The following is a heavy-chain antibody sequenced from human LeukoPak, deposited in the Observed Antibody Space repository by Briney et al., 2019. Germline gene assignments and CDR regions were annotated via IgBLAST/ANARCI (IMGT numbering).Heavy chain of an antibody. CDR2: IYYSGST. D-gene: IGHD2-2*02. V-gene: IGHV4-59*12. J-gene: IGHJ4*02. CDR3: ARGRYCSSSSCYTLGVYYFDF. CDR1: GGSISSYY. Sequence: SSETLSLTCTVSGGSISSYYWSWIRQPPGKGLEWIGYIYYSGSTYYNPSLKSRVTISVDTSKNQFSLKLSSVTAADTAVYYCARGRYCSSSSCYTLGVYYFDFWGQGTLVTVSS.